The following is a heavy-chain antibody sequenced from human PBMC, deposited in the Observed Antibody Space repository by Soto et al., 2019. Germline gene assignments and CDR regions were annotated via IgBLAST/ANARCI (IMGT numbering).Heavy chain of an antibody. CDR3: AKSLYSNYAGYWYFDL. D-gene: IGHD4-4*01. CDR2: ISGSGGST. CDR1: GFTFSSYA. V-gene: IGHV3-23*01. Sequence: GGSLRLSCAASGFTFSSYAMSWVRQAPGKGLEWVSAISGSGGSTYYADSVKGRFTISRDNSKNTLYLQMNSLRAEDTAVYYCAKSLYSNYAGYWYFDLWGRGTLVTVSS. J-gene: IGHJ2*01.